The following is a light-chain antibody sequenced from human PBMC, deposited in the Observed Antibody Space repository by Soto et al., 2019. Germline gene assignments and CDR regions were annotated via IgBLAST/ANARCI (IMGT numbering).Light chain of an antibody. CDR1: QSVLYSYYNKSY. CDR3: QQYYSTLIT. J-gene: IGKJ5*01. Sequence: DIALTQSPDSLALSLGERATMNCKSSQSVLYSYYNKSYLAWYQVKPGRPPKLLFSWASTRESGVPDRFSGSGSVTDFTLTISSLQAEDVAVYYCQQYYSTLITFGQGTRLEIK. V-gene: IGKV4-1*01. CDR2: WAS.